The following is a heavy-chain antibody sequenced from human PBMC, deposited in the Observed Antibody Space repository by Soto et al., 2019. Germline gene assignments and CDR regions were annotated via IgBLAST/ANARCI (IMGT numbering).Heavy chain of an antibody. Sequence: HPGGSLRLSCAASGFTFSSYAMSWVRQAPGKGLEWVSAISGSGGSTYYADSVKGRFTISRDNSKNTLYLQMNSLRAEDTAVYYCAKLHSGYDSWIDLCYFDYWGQGTLVTVSS. CDR1: GFTFSSYA. CDR2: ISGSGGST. D-gene: IGHD5-12*01. V-gene: IGHV3-23*01. CDR3: AKLHSGYDSWIDLCYFDY. J-gene: IGHJ4*02.